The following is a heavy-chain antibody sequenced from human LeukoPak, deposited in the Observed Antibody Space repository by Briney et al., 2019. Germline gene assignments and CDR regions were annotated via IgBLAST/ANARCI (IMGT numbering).Heavy chain of an antibody. CDR1: GGSISSTTYY. D-gene: IGHD3-9*01. Sequence: SETLSLTCTVSGGSISSTTYYWGWIRQPPGKGLEWIGSIYYSGSTYYNPSLKSRVTISVDTSKNKFSLRLSSVTAADTAVYYCARGGHYDILTGYSPFDYWGQGTLVTVSS. CDR2: IYYSGST. CDR3: ARGGHYDILTGYSPFDY. J-gene: IGHJ4*02. V-gene: IGHV4-39*07.